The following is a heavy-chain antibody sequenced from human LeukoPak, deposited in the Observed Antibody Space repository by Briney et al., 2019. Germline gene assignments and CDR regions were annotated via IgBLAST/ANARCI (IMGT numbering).Heavy chain of an antibody. D-gene: IGHD3-22*01. V-gene: IGHV4-4*07. CDR1: GVSISSYY. CDR2: IYTSGST. CDR3: ARGGLIDFDY. J-gene: IGHJ4*02. Sequence: NPSETLSLTCTVSGVSISSYYWSWIRQPAGKGLEWIGRIYTSGSTNYNPSLKSRVTMSVDTSKNQFSLRLNSVTAADTAVYYCARGGLIDFDYWGQGTLVTVSS.